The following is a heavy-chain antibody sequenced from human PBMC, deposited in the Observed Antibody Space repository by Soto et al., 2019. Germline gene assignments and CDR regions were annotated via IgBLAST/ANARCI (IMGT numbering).Heavy chain of an antibody. CDR3: ARDTRYCSGGSCYSYPNY. J-gene: IGHJ4*02. Sequence: GGSLRLSCSAAGFRCSDYYMTWVRQAPGKGLEWVSDISGSGGSIYYADSVKGRFTISRDNSKNTLYLQMNSLRAEDTAVYYCARDTRYCSGGSCYSYPNYWGQGTLVTV. D-gene: IGHD2-15*01. CDR1: GFRCSDYY. V-gene: IGHV3-23*01. CDR2: ISGSGGSI.